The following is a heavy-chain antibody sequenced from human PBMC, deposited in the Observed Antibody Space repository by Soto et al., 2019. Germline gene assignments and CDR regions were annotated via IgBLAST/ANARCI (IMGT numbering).Heavy chain of an antibody. CDR3: AXDPLYYDFWSGNFDY. CDR2: ISGSGGST. CDR1: GFTFRSYA. D-gene: IGHD3-3*01. J-gene: IGHJ4*02. V-gene: IGHV3-23*01. Sequence: PGGSLRLSCAASGFTFRSYAMSWVRQAPGKGLEWVSAISGSGGSTYYADSVKGRFTISRDNSKNTLYLQMNSLRAEDTAVYYCAXDPLYYDFWSGNFDYWGQGTLVTVSS.